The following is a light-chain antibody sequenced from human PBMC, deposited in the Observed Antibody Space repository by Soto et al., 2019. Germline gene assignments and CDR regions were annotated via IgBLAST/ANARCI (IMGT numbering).Light chain of an antibody. J-gene: IGLJ2*01. V-gene: IGLV2-14*01. Sequence: QSVLTQPASVSGSPGQSITISCTGTSSDVGCYNYVSWYQQHPGKAPKLMIYDVSNRPSGVSNRFSGSKSGNTASLTISGLQAEDEAHYYCSSYTSSSTRVFGGGTKLTVL. CDR1: SSDVGCYNY. CDR3: SSYTSSSTRV. CDR2: DVS.